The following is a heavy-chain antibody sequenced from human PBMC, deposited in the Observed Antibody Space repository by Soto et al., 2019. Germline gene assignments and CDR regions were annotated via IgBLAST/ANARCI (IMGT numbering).Heavy chain of an antibody. Sequence: TSETLSLTCTVSGGSISNGGYYWTWIRQHPGKGLEWIGYIYYSGSTYYNPSLKSRVTISVDTSKNQFSLELTSVTAADTAVYYCARDVTDFWSGHEGMDVWGQGTTVTVSS. V-gene: IGHV4-31*03. CDR3: ARDVTDFWSGHEGMDV. CDR1: GGSISNGGYY. D-gene: IGHD3-3*01. CDR2: IYYSGST. J-gene: IGHJ6*02.